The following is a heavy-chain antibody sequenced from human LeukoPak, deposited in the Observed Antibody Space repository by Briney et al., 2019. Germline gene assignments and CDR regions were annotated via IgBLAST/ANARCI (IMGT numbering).Heavy chain of an antibody. V-gene: IGHV1-18*01. CDR3: ARDVAAAGVDP. CDR1: GYTFTTSG. J-gene: IGHJ5*02. Sequence: ASVRVSCKASGYTFTTSGTSWVRQAPGQGLEWMGWISGYNGNTDYAQKFQGRVTMTTDVSTSTAYMELRSLRSDDTAVYYCARDVAAAGVDPWGQGTLVIVSS. D-gene: IGHD6-13*01. CDR2: ISGYNGNT.